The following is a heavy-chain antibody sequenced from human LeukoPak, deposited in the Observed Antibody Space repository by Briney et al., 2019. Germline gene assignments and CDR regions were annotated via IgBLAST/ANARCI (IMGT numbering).Heavy chain of an antibody. V-gene: IGHV3-7*03. J-gene: IGHJ4*02. Sequence: GGSLRLSCEASGFTFNNYWMSWVRQAPGKGLEWVANIRYDGSERYYVDSVKGRFTISRDNSKNTLNLQMNSLRAEDTAVYYCATSKYSGSYWGQGTLVTVSS. D-gene: IGHD1-26*01. CDR2: IRYDGSER. CDR1: GFTFNNYW. CDR3: ATSKYSGSY.